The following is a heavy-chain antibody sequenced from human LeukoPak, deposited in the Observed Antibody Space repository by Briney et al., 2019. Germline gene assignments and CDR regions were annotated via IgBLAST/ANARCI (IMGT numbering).Heavy chain of an antibody. CDR2: IYYSGST. J-gene: IGHJ3*02. CDR3: ARIRGYVSNSPRAFDI. Sequence: SETLSLTCTVSGGSISAYYWSWIRQPPGKGLEWIGYIYYSGSTVYNPSLKSGVTISVDTSKNQFSLKLNSVTAADTAVYYCARIRGYVSNSPRAFDIWGQGTMVTVSS. D-gene: IGHD4-23*01. CDR1: GGSISAYY. V-gene: IGHV4-59*01.